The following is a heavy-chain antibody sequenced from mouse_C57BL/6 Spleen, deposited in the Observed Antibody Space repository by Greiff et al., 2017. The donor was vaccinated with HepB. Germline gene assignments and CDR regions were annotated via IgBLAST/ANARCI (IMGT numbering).Heavy chain of an antibody. CDR3: VRDDINYPWFAY. D-gene: IGHD2-5*01. V-gene: IGHV1-82*01. Sequence: QVQLKQSGPELVKPGASVKISCKASGYSFSSSWMTWVKQRPGKGLEWIGRIYPGDGDTNYNGKFKGKATLTADKSSSTAYMQLSSLTSEDSAVYFCVRDDINYPWFAYWGQGTLVTVAA. CDR1: GYSFSSSW. J-gene: IGHJ3*01. CDR2: IYPGDGDT.